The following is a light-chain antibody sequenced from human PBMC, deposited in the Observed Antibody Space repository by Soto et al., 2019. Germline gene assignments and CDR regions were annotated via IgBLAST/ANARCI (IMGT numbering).Light chain of an antibody. CDR3: AAWDDSLNGPGYV. V-gene: IGLV1-44*01. J-gene: IGLJ1*01. CDR2: SNN. CDR1: SSNIGSNT. Sequence: QSALTQPASVSGTPGQRVTISCSGSSSNIGSNTVNWYQQLPGTAPKLLIYSNNQRPSGVPDRFSGSKSGTSASLAISGLQSEDEADYYCAAWDDSLNGPGYVFGTGTKLTVL.